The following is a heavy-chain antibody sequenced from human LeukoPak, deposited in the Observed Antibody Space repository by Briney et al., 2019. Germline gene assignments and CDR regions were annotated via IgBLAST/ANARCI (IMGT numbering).Heavy chain of an antibody. D-gene: IGHD5-24*01. CDR2: IYSSGST. Sequence: GKSLRLSCAASGLTVSSNYMSWVRQAPGKGLEWISLIYSSGSTYYADSVKGRFTISRDNSKNTLFLQMNSLTAEDTAMYYCTRTFLSGDGYKVGYFDYWGQGTLVTVSS. CDR1: GLTVSSNY. J-gene: IGHJ4*02. CDR3: TRTFLSGDGYKVGYFDY. V-gene: IGHV3-53*01.